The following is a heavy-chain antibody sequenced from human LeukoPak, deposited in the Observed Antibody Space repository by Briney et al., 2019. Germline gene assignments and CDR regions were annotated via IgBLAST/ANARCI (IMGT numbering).Heavy chain of an antibody. CDR2: IYYNGNT. Sequence: ASETLSLTCAVSGGSISSSTYYWGWIRQPPGKGLEWIGSIYYNGNTYYNPSLKSRVTMSVDTSMNQFSLKLSSATAADTALYYCARHSSIGGSPFDYWGQGTLVTVSS. J-gene: IGHJ4*02. CDR1: GGSISSSTYY. V-gene: IGHV4-39*01. CDR3: ARHSSIGGSPFDY. D-gene: IGHD3-10*01.